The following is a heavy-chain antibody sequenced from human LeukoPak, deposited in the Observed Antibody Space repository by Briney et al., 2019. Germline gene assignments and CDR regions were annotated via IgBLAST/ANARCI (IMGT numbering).Heavy chain of an antibody. J-gene: IGHJ4*02. CDR2: ISGSGGST. D-gene: IGHD6-13*01. CDR1: GFTFSSYA. Sequence: GGSLRLSCAASGFTFSSYAMSWVRQAPGKGLEWVSAISGSGGSTYYADSVKGRFTISRDNSKNTLYLQMNSLRAEDTAVYYCAKDAEEIAAAGYYFDYWGQGTLVTVSS. CDR3: AKDAEEIAAAGYYFDY. V-gene: IGHV3-23*01.